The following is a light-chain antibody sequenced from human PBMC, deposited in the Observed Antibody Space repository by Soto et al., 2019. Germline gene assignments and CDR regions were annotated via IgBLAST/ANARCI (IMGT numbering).Light chain of an antibody. CDR1: QSVSTN. V-gene: IGKV3-15*01. CDR3: QQYNNWLPWT. CDR2: GAS. Sequence: EIVMTQSPATLSVSLGERAALSCRASQSVSTNLAWYQQKPGQAPRLLIYGASTRATGIPARFSGTGSGKEFTLTISSLKSEDFAVYYCQQYNNWLPWTFGQGTKVDIK. J-gene: IGKJ1*01.